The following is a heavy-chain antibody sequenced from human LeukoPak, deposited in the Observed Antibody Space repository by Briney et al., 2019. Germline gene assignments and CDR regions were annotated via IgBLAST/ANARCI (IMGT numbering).Heavy chain of an antibody. J-gene: IGHJ5*02. D-gene: IGHD2-2*02. CDR3: ARAPRYCSSTSCYTDWFDP. CDR2: MNPNSGNT. V-gene: IGHV1-8*03. Sequence: GASVKVSCKASGYTVTSYDINWVRQATGQGLEWMGWMNPNSGNTSYAQKFQGRVTITRNTSISTAYMELSSLRSEDTAVYYCARAPRYCSSTSCYTDWFDPWGQGTLVTVSS. CDR1: GYTVTSYD.